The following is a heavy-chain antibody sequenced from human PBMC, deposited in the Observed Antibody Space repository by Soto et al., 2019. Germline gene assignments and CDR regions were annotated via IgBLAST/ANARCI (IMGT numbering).Heavy chain of an antibody. V-gene: IGHV3-66*01. CDR2: INNAGTT. CDR3: VRENYYYGMDV. Sequence: GSLRLSCAASGFDASVNFMTWVRQAPGKGLEWVTAINNAGTTFYADSVKGRFSISRGDSKNTLYLQMNSLRVEDTAMYYCVRENYYYGMDVWGQGTAVTVSS. J-gene: IGHJ6*02. CDR1: GFDASVNF.